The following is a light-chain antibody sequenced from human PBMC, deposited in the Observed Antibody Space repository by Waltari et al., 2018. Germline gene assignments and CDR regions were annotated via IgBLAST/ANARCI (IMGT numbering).Light chain of an antibody. Sequence: SSELTQDPAVSVALGQTVRITCQGDSLRTDHAGWYQQKPGQAPVLVIYGKNSRPSGIPDRFSGSSSGNTASMTITGAQAEDEADYYCCSRDNGGNPRWVFGGGTKLTVL. J-gene: IGLJ3*02. CDR2: GKN. CDR3: CSRDNGGNPRWV. V-gene: IGLV3-19*01. CDR1: SLRTDH.